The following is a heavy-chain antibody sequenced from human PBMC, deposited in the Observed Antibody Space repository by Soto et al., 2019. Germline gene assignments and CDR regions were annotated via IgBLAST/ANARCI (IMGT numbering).Heavy chain of an antibody. D-gene: IGHD2-2*01. CDR3: ARERHQGPPYYYYGMDV. J-gene: IGHJ6*02. CDR1: GGTFSSYA. Sequence: SVKVSCKASGGTFSSYAISWVRQAPGQGLEWMGGIIPIFGTANYAQKFQGRVTITADESTSTAYMELSSLSSEDTAVYYCARERHQGPPYYYYGMDVWGQGTTVTVSS. V-gene: IGHV1-69*13. CDR2: IIPIFGTA.